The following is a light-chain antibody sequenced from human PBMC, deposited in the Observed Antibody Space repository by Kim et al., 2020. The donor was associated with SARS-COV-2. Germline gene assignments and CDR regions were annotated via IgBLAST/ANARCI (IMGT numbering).Light chain of an antibody. Sequence: STSVGDRVTITCRASQSISSYLNWYQQKPGKAPKLLIYAASSLQSGFPSRFSGSGSGTDFTLTISSLQPEDFATYYCQQSYSTPTFGGGTKVDIK. J-gene: IGKJ4*01. CDR2: AAS. CDR3: QQSYSTPT. CDR1: QSISSY. V-gene: IGKV1-39*01.